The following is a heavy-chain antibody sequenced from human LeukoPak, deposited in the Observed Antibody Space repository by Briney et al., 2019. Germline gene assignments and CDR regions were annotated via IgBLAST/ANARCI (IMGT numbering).Heavy chain of an antibody. CDR2: ISYEGSKK. D-gene: IGHD6-19*01. J-gene: IGHJ4*02. CDR1: GFNFSTYG. CDR3: AMLRCSSGWWDY. V-gene: IGHV3-30*03. Sequence: GGSLRLSRAASGFNFSTYGIHWVRQAPGKGLEWVAIISYEGSKKYYADSVKGRFTISRDNAKNTLSLQMNSLRPEDTAVYYCAMLRCSSGWWDYWGQGTLVTVSS.